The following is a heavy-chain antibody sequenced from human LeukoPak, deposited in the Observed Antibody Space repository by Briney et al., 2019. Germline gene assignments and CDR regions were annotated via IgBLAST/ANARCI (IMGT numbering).Heavy chain of an antibody. D-gene: IGHD4-11*01. CDR1: GFTFSSYG. V-gene: IGHV1-2*02. CDR3: AITTPTNYYYYYYMDV. J-gene: IGHJ6*03. Sequence: PGGSLRLSCAASGFTFSSYGMHWVRQAPGQGLEWMGWINPNSGGTNYAQKFQGRVTMTRDTSISTAYMELSRLRSDDTAVYYCAITTPTNYYYYYYMDVWGKGTTVTVSS. CDR2: INPNSGGT.